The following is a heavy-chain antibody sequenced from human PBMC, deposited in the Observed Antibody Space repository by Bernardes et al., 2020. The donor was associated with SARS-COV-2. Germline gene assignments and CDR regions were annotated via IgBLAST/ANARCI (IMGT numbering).Heavy chain of an antibody. CDR1: GGSFSGYY. V-gene: IGHV4-34*01. Sequence: SETLSLTCAVYGGSFSGYYWSWIRQPPGKGLEWIGEINHSGSTNYNPSLKSRVTISVDTSKNQFSLKLSSVTAADTAVYYCSRIRSVGVPAAIRVPTHYDFWSGYYRPNAYFDYWGQGTLVTVSS. CDR2: INHSGST. J-gene: IGHJ4*02. D-gene: IGHD3-3*01. CDR3: SRIRSVGVPAAIRVPTHYDFWSGYYRPNAYFDY.